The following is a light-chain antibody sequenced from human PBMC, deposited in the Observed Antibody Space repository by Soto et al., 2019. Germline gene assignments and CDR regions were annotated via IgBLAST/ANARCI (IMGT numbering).Light chain of an antibody. CDR1: QSVSSN. J-gene: IGKJ3*01. CDR3: QQCNNWHPFFT. V-gene: IGKV3-15*01. Sequence: EIEMTQSPATLSVSPGERATLSCRASQSVSSNLAWYQQKPGQAPKLLIYGASTRATGIPARFSGSGSGTEVTLSISSLQSEDFAVYDCQQCNNWHPFFTFGPGTKVDI. CDR2: GAS.